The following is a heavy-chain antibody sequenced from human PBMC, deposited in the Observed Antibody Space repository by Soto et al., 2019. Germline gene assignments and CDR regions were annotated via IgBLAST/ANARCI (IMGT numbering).Heavy chain of an antibody. CDR3: ARTTFYDIFTAYYSLFDY. Sequence: QVQLQVSGPGLVKPSQTLTLTCTVSGGSISSGSFYWSWIRQHPGKGLEWIGHISDSGSSYYNPSLESRVTISVDTSKNQFSLKLSAVTAADTAVYFCARTTFYDIFTAYYSLFDYWGQGTLVTVSS. V-gene: IGHV4-31*03. D-gene: IGHD3-9*01. CDR2: ISDSGSS. J-gene: IGHJ4*02. CDR1: GGSISSGSFY.